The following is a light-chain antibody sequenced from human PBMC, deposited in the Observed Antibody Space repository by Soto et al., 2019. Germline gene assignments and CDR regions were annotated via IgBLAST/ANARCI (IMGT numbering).Light chain of an antibody. Sequence: EIVLKQSPATLSLSPGERATLSCRASQNVSSYLAWYQHKPGQAPRLLIYDASNRATGIPARFSGSGSGTEFTLTISSLQSEDFAVYYCQQYNNWPPWTFGQGTKVDI. V-gene: IGKV3-11*01. J-gene: IGKJ1*01. CDR1: QNVSSY. CDR2: DAS. CDR3: QQYNNWPPWT.